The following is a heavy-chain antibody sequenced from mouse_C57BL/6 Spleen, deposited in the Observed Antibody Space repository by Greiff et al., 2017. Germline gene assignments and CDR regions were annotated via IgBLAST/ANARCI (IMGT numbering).Heavy chain of an antibody. J-gene: IGHJ2*01. V-gene: IGHV1-54*01. CDR3: ARSGGGYWSFDY. CDR1: GYAFTNYL. D-gene: IGHD2-3*01. CDR2: INPGSGGT. Sequence: VQLQESGAELVRPGTSVKVSCKASGYAFTNYLIEWVKQRPGQGLEWIGVINPGSGGTNYNEKFKGKATLTADKSSSTAYMQLSSLTSEDSAVYFCARSGGGYWSFDYWGQGTTLTVSS.